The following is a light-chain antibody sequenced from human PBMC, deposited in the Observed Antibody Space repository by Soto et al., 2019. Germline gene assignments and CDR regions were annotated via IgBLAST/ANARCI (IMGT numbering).Light chain of an antibody. V-gene: IGKV1-27*01. CDR3: LKYNTVPDT. J-gene: IGKJ5*01. CDR1: QGIGNS. CDR2: SAS. Sequence: DIQMTQSPPSLSASVGDRVTITCRASQGIGNSLAWYQQKPGTVPKLLLYSASTLQSGVPSRFSGSGSVTDFTLTISRLQPEAVATYYCLKYNTVPDTFGQGTRLDIK.